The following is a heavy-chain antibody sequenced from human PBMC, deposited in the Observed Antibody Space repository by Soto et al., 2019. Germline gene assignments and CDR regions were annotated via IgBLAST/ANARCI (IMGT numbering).Heavy chain of an antibody. CDR3: ARDDQILEYYFDY. J-gene: IGHJ4*02. D-gene: IGHD3-3*01. CDR1: GFTFSSYS. CDR2: ISSSSSYI. Sequence: GGSLRLSCAASGFTFSSYSMNWVRQAPGKGLEWVSSISSSSSYIYYADSVKGRFTISRDNAKNSLYLQMNSLRAEDTAVYYCARDDQILEYYFDYWGQGTLVTVSS. V-gene: IGHV3-21*01.